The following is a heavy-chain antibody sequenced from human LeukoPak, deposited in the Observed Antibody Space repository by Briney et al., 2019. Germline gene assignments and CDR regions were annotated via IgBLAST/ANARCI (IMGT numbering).Heavy chain of an antibody. Sequence: GGSLRLSCAASGFTFTNYWMSWVRQAPGKGLEWVANIKPDGSEKYFVDSVKGRFTISRDNPKKSLYLQMNSLRAEDTAIYYCARDVSVSGMDVWGQGTTDTVSS. V-gene: IGHV3-7*01. CDR2: IKPDGSEK. CDR1: GFTFTNYW. J-gene: IGHJ6*02. CDR3: ARDVSVSGMDV. D-gene: IGHD5/OR15-5a*01.